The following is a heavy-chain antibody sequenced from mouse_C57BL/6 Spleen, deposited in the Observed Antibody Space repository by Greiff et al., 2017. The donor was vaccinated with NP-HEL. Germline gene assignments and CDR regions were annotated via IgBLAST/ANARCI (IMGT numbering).Heavy chain of an antibody. CDR2: ISDGGSYT. CDR3: AREGDYGYDGFAY. J-gene: IGHJ3*01. CDR1: GFTFSSYA. V-gene: IGHV5-4*01. D-gene: IGHD2-2*01. Sequence: EVKVVESGGGLVKPGGSLKLSCAASGFTFSSYAMSWVRQTPEKRLEWVATISDGGSYTYYPDNVKGRFTISRDNAKNNLYLQMSHLKSEDTAMYYCAREGDYGYDGFAYWGQGTLVTVSA.